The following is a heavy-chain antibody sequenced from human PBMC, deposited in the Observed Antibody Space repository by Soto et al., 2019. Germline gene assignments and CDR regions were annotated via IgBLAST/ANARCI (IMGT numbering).Heavy chain of an antibody. V-gene: IGHV1-2*02. Sequence: ASVKVSCKASGYNFVDHYIHWLRQTPGQGFEWMAYIDPQNGVARLSQNFKYRVINPDTSKNQFSLQLNSVTPEDTAVYHCARSLRSHLRGYYFDYWGQGTLVTVSS. CDR2: IDPQNGVA. CDR3: ARSLRSHLRGYYFDY. J-gene: IGHJ4*02. CDR1: GYNFVDHY. D-gene: IGHD3-3*01.